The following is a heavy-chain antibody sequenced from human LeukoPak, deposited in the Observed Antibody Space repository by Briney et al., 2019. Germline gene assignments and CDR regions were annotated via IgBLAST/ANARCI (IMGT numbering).Heavy chain of an antibody. CDR1: VGTFSSYA. V-gene: IGHV1-69*01. CDR3: ARGINGDYVLVDY. D-gene: IGHD4-17*01. J-gene: IGHJ4*02. Sequence: GSSVTVSCKASVGTFSSYAISWVRQAPGQGLEWVGGIIPIFGTANYAQKYQGRVTITADESTSTAYMELSSLRSEDTAVYYCARGINGDYVLVDYWGQGTLVTVSS. CDR2: IIPIFGTA.